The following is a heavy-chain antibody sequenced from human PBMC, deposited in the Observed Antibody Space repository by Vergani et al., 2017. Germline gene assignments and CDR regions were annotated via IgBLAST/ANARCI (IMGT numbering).Heavy chain of an antibody. CDR1: GGTFSSYA. CDR3: ARGQWLPTLSFDS. J-gene: IGHJ4*02. V-gene: IGHV1-69*05. CDR2: IIPIFGTA. Sequence: QVQLVQSGAEVKKPGSSVKVSCKASGGTFSSYAISWVRQAPGQGLEWMGGIIPIFGTANYAQKFQGRVTMTRDTSISTAYMELSRLRSDDTAVYYCARGQWLPTLSFDSWGQGTLVTVSS. D-gene: IGHD6-19*01.